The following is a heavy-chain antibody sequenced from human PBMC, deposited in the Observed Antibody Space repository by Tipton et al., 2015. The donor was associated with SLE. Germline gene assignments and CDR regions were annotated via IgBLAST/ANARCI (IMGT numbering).Heavy chain of an antibody. Sequence: TLSLTCTVSGGSINTKKFFWNWVRQPAGKELQWIGRIYAWGNTDYNPSLQSRVTMSIDTSANQFFLRLTSVTAADTAVYYCAACSDDYSDTAHSLDRWGEATLVTVSS. CDR1: GGSINTKKFF. V-gene: IGHV4-61*02. CDR3: AACSDDYSDTAHSLDR. D-gene: IGHD4-17*01. CDR2: IYAWGNT. J-gene: IGHJ4*03.